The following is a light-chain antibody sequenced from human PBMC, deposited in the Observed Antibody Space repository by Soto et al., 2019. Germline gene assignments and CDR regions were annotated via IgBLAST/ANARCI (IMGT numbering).Light chain of an antibody. CDR2: KTS. Sequence: DIQMTQSPSTLSASVGDRVTITCRASQSINNWLAWYQQKPGKAPKLLIYKTSDLESGVPSRFSGSGSGTEFSLTISSLQPDDFATYYCQQYNNYPRTFGQGTKVDIK. CDR1: QSINNW. V-gene: IGKV1-5*03. CDR3: QQYNNYPRT. J-gene: IGKJ1*01.